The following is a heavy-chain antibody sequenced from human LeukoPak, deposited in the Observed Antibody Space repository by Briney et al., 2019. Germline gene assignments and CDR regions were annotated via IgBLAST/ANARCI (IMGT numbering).Heavy chain of an antibody. J-gene: IGHJ4*02. CDR1: GFTVSNNY. CDR2: IYTDGGT. CDR3: ARDRLDGTYFDY. V-gene: IGHV3-53*01. Sequence: PGGSLRLSCAASGFTVSNNYLSWVRQAPGKGVEWVSIIYTDGGTYYADSVKGRFTISRDNSKNTLYLQMNSLRAEDTAVYYCARDRLDGTYFDYWGQGTLVTVSS. D-gene: IGHD5-12*01.